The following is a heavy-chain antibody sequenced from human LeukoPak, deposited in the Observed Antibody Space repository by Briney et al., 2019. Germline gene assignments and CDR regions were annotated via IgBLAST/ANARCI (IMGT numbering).Heavy chain of an antibody. V-gene: IGHV3-7*03. Sequence: GGSLRLSCVASGFTFSSRDWMTWVRQAPGKGLEWVANIKQDGSEKNYVDSVKGRFTISRDNAKNSVDLQMNSLRVEDTAVYYCAKASKDQRYCSSTSCYLNWGLGSSWYPDYWGQGTLVTVSS. CDR3: AKASKDQRYCSSTSCYLNWGLGSSWYPDY. D-gene: IGHD2-2*01. CDR2: IKQDGSEK. J-gene: IGHJ4*02. CDR1: GFTFSSRDW.